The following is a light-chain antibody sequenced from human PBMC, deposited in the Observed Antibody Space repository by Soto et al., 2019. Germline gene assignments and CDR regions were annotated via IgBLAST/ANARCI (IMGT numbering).Light chain of an antibody. J-gene: IGLJ2*01. V-gene: IGLV6-57*04. Sequence: NFMLTQPHSVSESPGKTVTISCTRSSGSIASNYVQWYQQRPGSAPTTVIYEDNQRPSGVPDRFSGSIDSSSNSASLTISGLKTDDDADYYCQSYDSSNVVFGGGTKLTVL. CDR3: QSYDSSNVV. CDR2: EDN. CDR1: SGSIASNY.